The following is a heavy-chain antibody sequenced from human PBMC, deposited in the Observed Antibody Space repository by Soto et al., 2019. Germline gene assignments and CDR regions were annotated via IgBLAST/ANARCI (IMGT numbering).Heavy chain of an antibody. Sequence: QVQLLQSGAEVKKSGSSVKVSCKVSGGIFSRYAISWVRQAPGQGLEWLGGIVPIFGTTNYAQKFQGRVTFTADESTSTDYMNMTSLGSEDTAVYYCARPDEGRYYSSHDYDDALDVWGQGTTVTVSS. J-gene: IGHJ6*02. CDR2: IVPIFGTT. D-gene: IGHD3-10*01. CDR1: GGIFSRYA. V-gene: IGHV1-69*01. CDR3: ARPDEGRYYSSHDYDDALDV.